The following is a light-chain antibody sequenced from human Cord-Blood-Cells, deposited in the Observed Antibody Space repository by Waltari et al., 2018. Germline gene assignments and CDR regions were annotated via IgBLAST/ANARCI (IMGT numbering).Light chain of an antibody. Sequence: QSSLTQPASVSGSPGQSIPLSCTGTSSHVGSYHLVSWYQQHPGKAPKLIIYEVSKRPSGVSNRFSGSKSGNTASLTISGLQAEDEADYYCCSYAGSSTLVFGGGTKLTVL. CDR1: SSHVGSYHL. CDR2: EVS. V-gene: IGLV2-23*02. CDR3: CSYAGSSTLV. J-gene: IGLJ2*01.